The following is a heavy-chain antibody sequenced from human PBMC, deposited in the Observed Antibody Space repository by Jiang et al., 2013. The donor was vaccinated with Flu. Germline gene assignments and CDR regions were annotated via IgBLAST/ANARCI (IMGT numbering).Heavy chain of an antibody. CDR2: IYPGDSDT. CDR3: ARGTDYYDSSGYTREYFDY. CDR1: GYSFTSYW. Sequence: GAEVKKPGESLKISCKGSGYSFTSYWIGWVRQMPGKGLEWMGIIYPGDSDTRYSPSFQGQVTISADKSISTAYLQWSSLKASDTAMYYCARGTDYYDSSGYTREYFDYWGQGTLVTVSS. V-gene: IGHV5-51*03. D-gene: IGHD3-22*01. J-gene: IGHJ4*02.